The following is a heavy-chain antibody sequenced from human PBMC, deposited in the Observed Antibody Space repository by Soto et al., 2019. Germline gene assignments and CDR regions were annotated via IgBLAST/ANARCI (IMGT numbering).Heavy chain of an antibody. CDR2: IYYSGTT. V-gene: IGHV4-39*07. CDR3: ARVRREYNNSGPVDY. D-gene: IGHD6-6*01. CDR1: SASIRSRSYT. J-gene: IGHJ4*02. Sequence: SETLSLTCPVSSASIRSRSYTWGWIRQPPGKGLEWIGNIYYSGTTYYNPSLNSRVTMSVDRSRNQFSLKLTSVTAADTAVYYCARVRREYNNSGPVDYWGQGTLVTVSS.